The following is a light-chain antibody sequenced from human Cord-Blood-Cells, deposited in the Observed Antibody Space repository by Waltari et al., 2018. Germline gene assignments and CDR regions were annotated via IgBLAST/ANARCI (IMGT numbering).Light chain of an antibody. V-gene: IGKV1-27*01. CDR1: QGISNY. CDR3: QKYNSAFWA. Sequence: DIQMTQSPSSLSASVGDRVTITCRASQGISNYLAWYQQKPGKVPKLLIYAASTLQSGVPSRFSGSGSVTDFTLTISSLQPEDVATYYCQKYNSAFWAFGQGTKVEIK. CDR2: AAS. J-gene: IGKJ1*01.